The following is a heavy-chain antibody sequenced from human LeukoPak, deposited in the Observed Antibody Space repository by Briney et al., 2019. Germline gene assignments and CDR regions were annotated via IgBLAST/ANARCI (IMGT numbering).Heavy chain of an antibody. CDR2: INSDGGTT. V-gene: IGHV3-74*01. CDR1: GFTFGTYW. Sequence: PGGSLRLSCGASGFTFGTYWMHWVRQAPGKGLVWVSGINSDGGTTTYADSVKGRFTISRDNAKNTLYLQMNSLTAEDTAIYYCAKATGTLGNWDQGTLVTVSS. CDR3: AKATGTLGN. D-gene: IGHD1-1*01. J-gene: IGHJ4*02.